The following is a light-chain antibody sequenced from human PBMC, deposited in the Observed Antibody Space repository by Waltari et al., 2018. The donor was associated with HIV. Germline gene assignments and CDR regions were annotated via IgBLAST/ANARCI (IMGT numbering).Light chain of an antibody. CDR3: QVWDTRNACWE. V-gene: IGLV3-21*02. J-gene: IGLJ3*02. CDR1: NIGSKS. CDR2: DDS. Sequence: SYVLTQPPSVSVTPGQTARITCGGDNIGSKSVQGYQLRPGQAPLLVPDDDSDRPSGIPERISGSNSGNTATLTINNVEGGDEADYFCQVWDTRNACWEFGGGTKLTVL.